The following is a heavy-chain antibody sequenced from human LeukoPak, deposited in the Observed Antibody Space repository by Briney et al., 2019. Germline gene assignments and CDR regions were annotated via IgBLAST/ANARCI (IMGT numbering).Heavy chain of an antibody. Sequence: GRSLRLSCAASGPSFNSCGMHWVRQAPGKGLEWVAVISSDGSNKYYADSVKGRFTISRDNSKNTLSLQMNSLRTEDTAVFYCAKGSGGSGSFYNHFDCWGQGTLVTVSS. CDR1: GPSFNSCG. D-gene: IGHD3-10*01. V-gene: IGHV3-30*18. CDR3: AKGSGGSGSFYNHFDC. CDR2: ISSDGSNK. J-gene: IGHJ4*02.